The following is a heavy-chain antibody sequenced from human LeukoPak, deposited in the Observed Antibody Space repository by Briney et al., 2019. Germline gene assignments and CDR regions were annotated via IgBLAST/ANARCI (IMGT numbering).Heavy chain of an antibody. V-gene: IGHV4-59*12. J-gene: IGHJ4*02. CDR2: TYYSGST. CDR1: GASISPNY. D-gene: IGHD3-10*01. Sequence: SETLSLTCTVSGASISPNYWSWFRQPPGKGLVWVGYTYYSGSTSYNPCIKSGETISLEKSKDQLSLKLSSLTAADTAVYYCARGHYGPGIGTYPNWGQGTLVTVSA. CDR3: ARGHYGPGIGTYPN.